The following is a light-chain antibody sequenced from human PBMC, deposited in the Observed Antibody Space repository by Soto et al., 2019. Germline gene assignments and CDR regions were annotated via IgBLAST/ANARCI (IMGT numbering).Light chain of an antibody. CDR2: LGS. Sequence: DIVMTQSPLSLPVTPGEPASISCRSNQSLLHSNGYNYLDWYLQKPGQSPQLLIYLGSNRASGVPDRCSGSGSGKDFTLKISRVEAEDVGVYYCMQALQTPITFGQGTRLEIK. CDR3: MQALQTPIT. V-gene: IGKV2-28*01. CDR1: QSLLHSNGYNY. J-gene: IGKJ5*01.